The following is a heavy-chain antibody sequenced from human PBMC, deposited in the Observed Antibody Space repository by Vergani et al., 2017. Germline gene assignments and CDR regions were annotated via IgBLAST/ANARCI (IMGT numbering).Heavy chain of an antibody. Sequence: QVQLVESGGGLVKPGGSLRLSCAASGFTFSDYYMSWIRQAPGKGLEWVSYISSSSSTIYYADSVKGRFTISRDNAKNSLYLQMNSLRDEDTAVYYCASGDYYDSSGYLTNFDYWGQGTLVTVSS. CDR2: ISSSSSTI. V-gene: IGHV3-11*04. D-gene: IGHD3-22*01. J-gene: IGHJ4*02. CDR3: ASGDYYDSSGYLTNFDY. CDR1: GFTFSDYY.